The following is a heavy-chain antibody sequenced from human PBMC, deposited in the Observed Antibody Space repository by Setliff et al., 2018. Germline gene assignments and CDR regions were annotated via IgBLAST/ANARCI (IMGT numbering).Heavy chain of an antibody. CDR2: ISGSGSRT. D-gene: IGHD1-26*01. V-gene: IGHV3-23*01. CDR1: GFTFSSYV. CDR3: VKDQGVGATTVDY. Sequence: PGGSLRLSCAASGFTFSSYVMNWVRQAPGKGLEWVSAISGSGSRTYYADSVRGLFTISRDNSKNALYLQMNSLRAEDTAVYYCVKDQGVGATTVDYWGQGTLVTVSS. J-gene: IGHJ4*02.